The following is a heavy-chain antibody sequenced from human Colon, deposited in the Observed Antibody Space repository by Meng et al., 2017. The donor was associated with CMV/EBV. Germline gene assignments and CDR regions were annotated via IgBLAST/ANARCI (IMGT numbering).Heavy chain of an antibody. V-gene: IGHV3-21*01. D-gene: IGHD6-19*01. J-gene: IGHJ6*02. CDR1: GFTFSSYT. CDR3: AKVVAVAGTNSYYSMDV. CDR2: ITGSSNYI. Sequence: GGSLRLSCVASGFTFSSYTMNWVRQAPGKGLEWVSSITGSSNYIYYADSVKGRFTVSRDNAKNSLFLQMNSLTAEDTALYYCAKVVAVAGTNSYYSMDVWGQGTTVTVSS.